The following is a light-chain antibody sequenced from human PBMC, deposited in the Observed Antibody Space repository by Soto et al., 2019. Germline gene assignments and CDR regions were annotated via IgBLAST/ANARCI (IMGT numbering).Light chain of an antibody. CDR2: DAS. J-gene: IGKJ4*01. Sequence: EIVLTQSPATLSLSPGERATLSCRASQSVSSYLAWYQQKPGQAPRLLIYDASNRATGIPARFSGSGSGTDFTLTITRLEPEDFAVYYCQQYNSSPGLTFGGGTKVEI. V-gene: IGKV3-11*01. CDR3: QQYNSSPGLT. CDR1: QSVSSY.